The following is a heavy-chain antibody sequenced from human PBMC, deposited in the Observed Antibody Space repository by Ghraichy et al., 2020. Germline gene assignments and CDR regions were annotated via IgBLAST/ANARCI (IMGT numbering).Heavy chain of an antibody. CDR1: GLSFSGYW. J-gene: IGHJ4*02. D-gene: IGHD3-10*01. CDR3: LSGGGY. CDR2: INQDESEK. Sequence: GGSLRLSCAASGLSFSGYWMNWVRQAPGKGPEWVANINQDESEKNYVDSVKGRFTISKDNAKNLLYLQMNSLKVEDTAVYYCLSGGGYWGQGTLVTVSS. V-gene: IGHV3-7*01.